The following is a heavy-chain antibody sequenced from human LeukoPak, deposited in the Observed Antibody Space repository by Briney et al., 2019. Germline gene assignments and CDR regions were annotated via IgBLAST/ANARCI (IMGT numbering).Heavy chain of an antibody. D-gene: IGHD3-22*01. Sequence: SETLSLTCTVSGGSFSSYYWSWTRQPPGKGLVWIGYIYYSGSTNYNPSLKSRVTMSIDTYKNQFSLKVTSVTAADTAVYYCARVDYDSSGYFDYWGQGTPVTVSS. CDR1: GGSFSSYY. J-gene: IGHJ4*02. V-gene: IGHV4-59*01. CDR3: ARVDYDSSGYFDY. CDR2: IYYSGST.